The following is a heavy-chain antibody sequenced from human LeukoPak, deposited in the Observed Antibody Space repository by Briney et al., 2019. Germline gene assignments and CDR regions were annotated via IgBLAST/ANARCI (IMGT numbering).Heavy chain of an antibody. J-gene: IGHJ4*02. CDR2: INHSGST. CDR3: ARGRRGSGSYPPYYFDY. V-gene: IGHV4-34*01. CDR1: GGSSSGYY. D-gene: IGHD3-10*01. Sequence: SETLSLTCAVYGGSSSGYYWSWIRQPPGKGLEWIGEINHSGSTNYNPSLKSRVTISVDTSKNQFSLKLSSVTAADTAVYYCARGRRGSGSYPPYYFDYWGQGTLVTVSS.